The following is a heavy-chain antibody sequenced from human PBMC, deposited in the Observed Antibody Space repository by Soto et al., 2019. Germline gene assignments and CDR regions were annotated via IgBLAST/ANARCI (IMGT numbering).Heavy chain of an antibody. CDR3: ARGSNWSRFNYYYGMDV. CDR2: IYYSGST. Sequence: QVQLQESGPGLVKPSETLSLTCTVSGGSISSYYWSWIRQPPGKGLEWIGYIYYSGSTNYNPSLKSRVTISVDTSKNQFSLKLSSVTAADTAVYYCARGSNWSRFNYYYGMDVWGQGTTVTVSS. D-gene: IGHD1-1*01. J-gene: IGHJ6*02. V-gene: IGHV4-59*01. CDR1: GGSISSYY.